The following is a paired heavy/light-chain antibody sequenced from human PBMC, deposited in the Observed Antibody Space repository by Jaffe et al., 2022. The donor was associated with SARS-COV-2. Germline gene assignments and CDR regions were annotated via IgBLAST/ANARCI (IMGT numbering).Light chain of an antibody. Sequence: QSVLTQPPSVSGTPGQRVTISCSGSNSNIGNNPVNWYQQFPGTAPKLLIFSNDQRASGVPDRFSGSKSGTSASLAISGLQSEDEADYYCAAWDDRLSGSCVFGTGTTVTVL. V-gene: IGLV1-44*01. J-gene: IGLJ1*01. CDR3: AAWDDRLSGSCV. CDR1: NSNIGNNP. CDR2: SND.
Heavy chain of an antibody. CDR1: GYIFSSHI. V-gene: IGHV1-3*01. CDR3: ARDREGTWPTNWFDT. Sequence: QVQLVQSGADLKRPGASANISCKASGYIFSSHIIHWVRQAPGQGLEWMGWINAANGKTKSAQKFQGRLSIIRDPSASTVFMDLRFVTSEDTAVYYCARDREGTWPTNWFDTWGQGTLVTVSS. J-gene: IGHJ5*02. CDR2: INAANGKT.